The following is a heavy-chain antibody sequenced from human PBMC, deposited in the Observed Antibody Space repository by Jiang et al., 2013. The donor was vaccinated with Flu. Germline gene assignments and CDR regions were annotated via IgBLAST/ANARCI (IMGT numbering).Heavy chain of an antibody. J-gene: IGHJ4*02. V-gene: IGHV5-51*01. CDR1: GYSFTSYW. CDR2: IYPGDSDT. CDR3: ARQYYYDSSGYAPFGY. Sequence: QLVESGAEVKKPGESLKISCKGSGYSFTSYWIGWVRQMPGKGLEWMGIIYPGDSDTRYSPSFQGQVTISADKSISTAYLQWGSLKAPDTAMYYCARQYYYDSSGYAPFGYWGQGTLVTVSS. D-gene: IGHD3-22*01.